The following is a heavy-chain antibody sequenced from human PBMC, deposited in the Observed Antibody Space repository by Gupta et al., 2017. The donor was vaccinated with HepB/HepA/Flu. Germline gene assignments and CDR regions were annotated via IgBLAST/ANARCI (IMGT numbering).Heavy chain of an antibody. J-gene: IGHJ3*02. Sequence: QLRLVESGGRVVQPGRSLSLSCAASGIKFSNYAIHWVRQAPGKGLEWVAVIWSDGNNKYYLDSVKGRFTISRDNVRNMVYLQMNSLRVEDTAIYYCTYDVFDIWGQGTMVSVSS. CDR3: TYDVFDI. CDR1: GIKFSNYA. CDR2: IWSDGNNK. V-gene: IGHV3-33*01.